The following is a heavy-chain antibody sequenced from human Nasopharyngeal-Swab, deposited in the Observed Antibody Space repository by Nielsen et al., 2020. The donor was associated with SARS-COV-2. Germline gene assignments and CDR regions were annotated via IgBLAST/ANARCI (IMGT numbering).Heavy chain of an antibody. D-gene: IGHD1-26*01. V-gene: IGHV4-59*01. CDR2: VYYSGTI. Sequence: SETLSLTCTVSDGSISSYYWSWIRQPPGKGLEWIGYVYYSGTINYNPSLKRRLTISLDMSKNQFSLKLTSVTAADTAVYYCAAIAVGDTSWFDPWGQGTLVTVSS. CDR3: AAIAVGDTSWFDP. J-gene: IGHJ5*02. CDR1: DGSISSYY.